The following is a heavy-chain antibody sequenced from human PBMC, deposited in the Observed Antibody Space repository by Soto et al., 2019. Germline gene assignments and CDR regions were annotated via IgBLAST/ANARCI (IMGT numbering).Heavy chain of an antibody. Sequence: QVQLEQSGAEVKKPGASVKVSCKASGYIFTAYSMHWVRRAPGQVLQWMGVVNPSGGSTNYAQKFQGRINLTRDTSRNTFYMDLSSLTSEDTAVYYCAREENCSDGICYSEYFQRWGQGTLVTVSS. D-gene: IGHD2-15*01. CDR2: VNPSGGST. J-gene: IGHJ1*01. V-gene: IGHV1-46*01. CDR1: GYIFTAYS. CDR3: AREENCSDGICYSEYFQR.